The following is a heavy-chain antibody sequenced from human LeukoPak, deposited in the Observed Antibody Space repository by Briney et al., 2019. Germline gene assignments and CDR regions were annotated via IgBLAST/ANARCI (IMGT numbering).Heavy chain of an antibody. V-gene: IGHV3-21*01. Sequence: PGGSLRLSCAASGFTLSNYNMNWVRQAPGKGLEWVSSISGSSSYLFFADSVKGRFTISRDNTKNSLYLQMNSLRVDDTAVYYCARDAVTRYSSGWYKPFPFDYWGQGSLVTVSS. D-gene: IGHD6-19*01. CDR1: GFTLSNYN. CDR2: ISGSSSYL. CDR3: ARDAVTRYSSGWYKPFPFDY. J-gene: IGHJ4*02.